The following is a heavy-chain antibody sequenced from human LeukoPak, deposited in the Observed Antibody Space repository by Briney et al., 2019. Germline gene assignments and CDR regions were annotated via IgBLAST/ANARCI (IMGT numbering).Heavy chain of an antibody. V-gene: IGHV1-69*02. CDR3: ARLGDYSNYGFDY. Sequence: SVKVSCKASGGTFSSYTISWVLQAPGQGLEWMGRIIPILGIANYAQKFQGRVTITADKSTSTAYMELSSLRSEDTAVYYCARLGDYSNYGFDYWGQGTLVTVSS. J-gene: IGHJ4*02. CDR2: IIPILGIA. CDR1: GGTFSSYT. D-gene: IGHD4-11*01.